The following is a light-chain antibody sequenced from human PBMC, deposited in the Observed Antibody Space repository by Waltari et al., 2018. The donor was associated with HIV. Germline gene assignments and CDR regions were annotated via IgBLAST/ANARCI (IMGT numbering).Light chain of an antibody. V-gene: IGLV2-14*01. CDR1: CSAVGSATY. J-gene: IGLJ2*01. CDR3: ASFTTNRILV. CDR2: EVS. Sequence: QSALTQPASVSGSPGQSITLPCTGTCSAVGSATYVSWYQQHADKAPKLIIFEVSNRPSGISNRFSGSKSGNTASLTISGLQTEDEADYYCASFTTNRILVFGGGTKVTVL.